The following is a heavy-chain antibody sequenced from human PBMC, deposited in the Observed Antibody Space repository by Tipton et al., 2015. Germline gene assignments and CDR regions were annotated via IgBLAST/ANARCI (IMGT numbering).Heavy chain of an antibody. CDR3: ARSGDTYIDY. CDR1: GDSMSSGTYY. J-gene: IGHJ4*02. Sequence: TLSLTCTVSGDSMSSGTYYWSWIRQHPGNGLEWIGYIYYSGTTYYNPSLKSRLTISLDRTKSYFSLQLTSVTAADTAVYYCARSGDTYIDYWGQGTLVTVSS. D-gene: IGHD5-18*01. CDR2: IYYSGTT. V-gene: IGHV4-31*03.